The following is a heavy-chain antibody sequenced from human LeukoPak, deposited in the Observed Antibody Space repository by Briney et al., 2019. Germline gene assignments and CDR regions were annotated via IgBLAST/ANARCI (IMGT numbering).Heavy chain of an antibody. CDR1: VYTFTNYY. J-gene: IGHJ3*01. CDR2: IDPSSGDT. V-gene: IGHV1-46*01. CDR3: ARSRDGYNWRAIDV. Sequence: AAVKVSSPASVYTFTNYYIHSVRQAPGQGLEWMGIIDPSSGDTSSAEKFQGRVTMTRDMSTSTVYMELSSLRFEDRAVYYCARSRDGYNWRAIDVWGQGTMVTVSS. D-gene: IGHD5-24*01.